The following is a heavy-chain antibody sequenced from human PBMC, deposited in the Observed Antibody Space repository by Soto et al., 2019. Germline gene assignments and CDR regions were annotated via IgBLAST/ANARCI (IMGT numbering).Heavy chain of an antibody. D-gene: IGHD5-18*01. J-gene: IGHJ4*02. CDR2: ISGSGGST. CDR3: AKDRIQLWFRGVFDY. V-gene: IGHV3-23*01. Sequence: GGSLRLSCAASGFTFSSYAMSWVRQAPGKGLEWVSAISGSGGSTYYADSVKGRFTISRDNSKNTLYLQMNSLRAEDTAVYYCAKDRIQLWFRGVFDYWGQGTLVTVSS. CDR1: GFTFSSYA.